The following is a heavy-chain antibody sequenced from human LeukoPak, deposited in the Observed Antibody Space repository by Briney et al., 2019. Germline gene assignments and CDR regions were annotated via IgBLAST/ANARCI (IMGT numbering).Heavy chain of an antibody. V-gene: IGHV5-51*01. Sequence: PGGSLRLSRKASGYSFTNYWIGWVRQMPGKGLEWMGIIYAGDSDTRYSPSFQGQVTISADKSISTAHLQWTSLKASDTAVYYCARSDGTYFDYWGQGALVTVSS. CDR1: GYSFTNYW. J-gene: IGHJ4*02. CDR2: IYAGDSDT. D-gene: IGHD1-26*01. CDR3: ARSDGTYFDY.